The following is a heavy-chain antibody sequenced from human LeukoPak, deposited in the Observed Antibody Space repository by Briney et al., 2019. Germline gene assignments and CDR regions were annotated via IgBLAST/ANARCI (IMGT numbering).Heavy chain of an antibody. Sequence: VGSLRLSCAASGFTFSSYAMSWVRQAPGKGLEWVSAISGSGGSTYYADSVKGRFTISRDNSKNTLYLQMNSLRAEDTAVYYCAKDQTERGDYYMDVWGKGTTVTVSS. CDR2: ISGSGGST. D-gene: IGHD3-16*01. J-gene: IGHJ6*03. V-gene: IGHV3-23*01. CDR3: AKDQTERGDYYMDV. CDR1: GFTFSSYA.